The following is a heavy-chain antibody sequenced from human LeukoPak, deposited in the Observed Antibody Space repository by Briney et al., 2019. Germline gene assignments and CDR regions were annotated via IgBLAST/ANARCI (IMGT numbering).Heavy chain of an antibody. CDR2: IYYSGST. D-gene: IGHD6-19*01. J-gene: IGHJ4*02. V-gene: IGHV4-59*01. Sequence: PSETLSLTCTVSGGSISSYYWSWIRQPPGKGLEWIGYIYYSGSTNYNPSLKSRVTISVDTSKNQFSLKLSSVTAADTAVYYCTGIAVAGTRVDYWGQGTLVTVSS. CDR3: TGIAVAGTRVDY. CDR1: GGSISSYY.